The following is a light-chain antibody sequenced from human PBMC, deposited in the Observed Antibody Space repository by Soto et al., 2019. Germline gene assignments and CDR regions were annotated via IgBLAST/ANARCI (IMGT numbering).Light chain of an antibody. V-gene: IGLV3-21*02. Sequence: SYELTQPPSVSVAPGQTAMMTCGGNNIGSQTVHWYQQKPGQAPVLVVYDDRARPSGIPERFSGSNSGNTATLTISTVAVGDEADYYCQVWDSSSDHVEFGGGTKLTVL. CDR1: NIGSQT. J-gene: IGLJ2*01. CDR3: QVWDSSSDHVE. CDR2: DDR.